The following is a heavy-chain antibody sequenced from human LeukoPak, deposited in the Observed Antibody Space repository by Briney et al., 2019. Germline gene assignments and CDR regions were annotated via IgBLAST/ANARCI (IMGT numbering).Heavy chain of an antibody. Sequence: ASVKVSCKASGYTFTSYGISWVRQAPGQGLEWMGWISAYNGNTNYAQKFRGRVTMTTDTSTSTAHMELRSLRYDDTAVYYCARDGRFAAYEPDYWGQGTLVTVSS. CDR3: ARDGRFAAYEPDY. D-gene: IGHD1-26*01. V-gene: IGHV1-18*01. CDR2: ISAYNGNT. CDR1: GYTFTSYG. J-gene: IGHJ4*02.